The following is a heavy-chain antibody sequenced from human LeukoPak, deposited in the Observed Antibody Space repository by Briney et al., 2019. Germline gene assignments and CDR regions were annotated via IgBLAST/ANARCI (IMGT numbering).Heavy chain of an antibody. J-gene: IGHJ4*02. V-gene: IGHV3-30-3*01. CDR3: ARSTSGWKLDY. CDR2: ISYDGTNK. Sequence: PGGSLRLSCTASGFSFSTHALHWVRQAPGGGLEWVAVISYDGTNKYHAKSVKGRFTISRDNSKNTLYLQMNSPRVDDTAVYYCARSTSGWKLDYWGQGTLVTVSS. CDR1: GFSFSTHA. D-gene: IGHD6-19*01.